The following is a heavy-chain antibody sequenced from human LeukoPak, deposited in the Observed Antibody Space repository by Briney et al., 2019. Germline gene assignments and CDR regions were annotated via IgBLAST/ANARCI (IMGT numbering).Heavy chain of an antibody. CDR2: INHSGST. CDR3: ASRGPSGSNYFDY. Sequence: SETLSLTCTVSGGSISSYYWSWIRQPPGKGLEWIGEINHSGSTNYNPSLKSRVTISVDTSKNQFSLKLSSVTAADTAVYYCASRGPSGSNYFDYWGQGTLVTVSS. J-gene: IGHJ4*02. V-gene: IGHV4-34*01. D-gene: IGHD1-26*01. CDR1: GGSISSYY.